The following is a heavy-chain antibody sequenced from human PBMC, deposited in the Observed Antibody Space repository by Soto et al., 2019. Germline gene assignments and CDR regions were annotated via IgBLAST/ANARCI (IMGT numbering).Heavy chain of an antibody. V-gene: IGHV1-69*02. Sequence: SVKVSCKASGGTFSSYTMSWVRQAPGQGLEWMGRIIPILGIANYAQKFQGRVTITADKSTSTAYMELSSLRSEDTAVYYCARGRGGYDYSDYWGQGTLVTVSS. CDR3: ARGRGGYDYSDY. J-gene: IGHJ4*02. CDR2: IIPILGIA. D-gene: IGHD5-12*01. CDR1: GGTFSSYT.